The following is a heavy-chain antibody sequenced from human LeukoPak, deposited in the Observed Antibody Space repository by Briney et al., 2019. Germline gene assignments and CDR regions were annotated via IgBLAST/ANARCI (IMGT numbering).Heavy chain of an antibody. CDR2: INPNSGGT. Sequence: GASVKVSCKASGYTFTGYYMHWVRQAPGQGLEWMGWINPNSGGTNYAQKFQGRVTMTRDTSISTAYMELSRLRSDDTAVYYCARGGGYDFYYYYYMDVWGKGTTVTVSS. CDR1: GYTFTGYY. D-gene: IGHD5-12*01. V-gene: IGHV1-2*02. J-gene: IGHJ6*03. CDR3: ARGGGYDFYYYYYMDV.